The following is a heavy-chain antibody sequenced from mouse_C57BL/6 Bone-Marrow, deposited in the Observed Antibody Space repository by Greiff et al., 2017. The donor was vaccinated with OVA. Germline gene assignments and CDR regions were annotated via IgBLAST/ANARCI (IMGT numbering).Heavy chain of an antibody. CDR3: TGGWNRDY. CDR2: ISSGGDYI. Sequence: EVHLVESGEGLVKPGGSLKLSCAASGFTFSSYAMSWVRQTPEKRLEWVAYISSGGDYIYYADNVKGRFTIARDNARNTLYLQMSSLKSEDTSFYYCTGGWNRDYWGQGTTLTVSS. CDR1: GFTFSSYA. D-gene: IGHD2-3*01. J-gene: IGHJ2*01. V-gene: IGHV5-9-1*02.